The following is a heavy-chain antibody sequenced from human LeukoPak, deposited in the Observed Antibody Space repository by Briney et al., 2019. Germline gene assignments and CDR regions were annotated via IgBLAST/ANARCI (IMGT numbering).Heavy chain of an antibody. D-gene: IGHD3-22*01. Sequence: GGSLRLSCAASGFTFSSYGMHWVRQAPGKGLEWVAFIRYDGSNKYYADSVKGRFTISRDNSKNTLYLQMNSLRAEDTAVYYCAKDNARYYYDSSGYWPDYWGQGTLVTVSS. V-gene: IGHV3-30*02. CDR1: GFTFSSYG. CDR3: AKDNARYYYDSSGYWPDY. CDR2: IRYDGSNK. J-gene: IGHJ4*02.